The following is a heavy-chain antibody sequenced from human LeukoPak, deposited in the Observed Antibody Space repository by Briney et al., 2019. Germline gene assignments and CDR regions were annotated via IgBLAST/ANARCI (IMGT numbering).Heavy chain of an antibody. D-gene: IGHD3-16*01. Sequence: PSETLSLTCTVSGGSISSYYWSWIRQPAGKGLEWIGRIYTSGSTYYNSSLKSRVTISLDTSKNQFSLNLFSVTAAGTAMYYCTRANGYGLIDYWGQGTLDTVSS. CDR3: TRANGYGLIDY. V-gene: IGHV4-4*07. CDR2: IYTSGST. J-gene: IGHJ4*02. CDR1: GGSISSYY.